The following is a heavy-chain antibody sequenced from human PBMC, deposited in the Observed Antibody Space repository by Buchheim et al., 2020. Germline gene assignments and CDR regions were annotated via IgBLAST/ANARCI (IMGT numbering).Heavy chain of an antibody. CDR3: ARGGYSTDGSSDY. J-gene: IGHJ4*02. CDR1: GFTVSGYW. V-gene: IGHV3-74*01. D-gene: IGHD5-24*01. CDR2: INSDGGT. Sequence: EVHLVESGGGLVQPGGSLRLSCAASGFTVSGYWMHWVRHVPGQGLVWVSRINSDGGTNYAVSVKGRFTISRDNAKTMGFLQMNSLRAEDTAIYYCARGGYSTDGSSDYWGQGTL.